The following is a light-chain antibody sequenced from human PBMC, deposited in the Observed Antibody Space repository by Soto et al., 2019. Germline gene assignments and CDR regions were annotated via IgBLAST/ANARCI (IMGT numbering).Light chain of an antibody. V-gene: IGLV2-23*02. J-gene: IGLJ1*01. CDR2: EVS. Sequence: QSVLTQPASVSGSPGQSITISCTGTSSDVGSYNLVSWYQQHPGKAPKLMIYEVSKRPSGVSNRFSGSKSGNTASLTISGLQAEDEADYYCGSYAGSSPYVFGTGTKLTVL. CDR3: GSYAGSSPYV. CDR1: SSDVGSYNL.